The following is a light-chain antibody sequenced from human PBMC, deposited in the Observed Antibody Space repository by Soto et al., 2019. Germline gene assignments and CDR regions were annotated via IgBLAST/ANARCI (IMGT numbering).Light chain of an antibody. CDR2: DAS. Sequence: EIVLTQSPATLSLSPGERATLSCRASQSVSSYLAWYQQKPGQAPRLLIYDASNRATGIPARFSGSGSGTDFTLTIRSLEPEDFAVYYCQQRSNWPWTFGQGTEVDIK. CDR3: QQRSNWPWT. V-gene: IGKV3-11*01. J-gene: IGKJ1*01. CDR1: QSVSSY.